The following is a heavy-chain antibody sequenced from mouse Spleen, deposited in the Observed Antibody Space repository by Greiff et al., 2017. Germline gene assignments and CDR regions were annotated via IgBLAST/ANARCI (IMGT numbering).Heavy chain of an antibody. J-gene: IGHJ2*01. D-gene: IGHD2-14*01. Sequence: QVQLQQPGAELVMPGASVKLSCKASGYTFTSYWMHWVKQRPGQGLEWIGEIDPSDSYTNYNQKFKGKATLTVDKSSSTAYMQLSSLTSEDSAVYYCARHYRYDEDYFDYWGQGTTLTVSS. CDR2: IDPSDSYT. V-gene: IGHV1-69*01. CDR1: GYTFTSYW. CDR3: ARHYRYDEDYFDY.